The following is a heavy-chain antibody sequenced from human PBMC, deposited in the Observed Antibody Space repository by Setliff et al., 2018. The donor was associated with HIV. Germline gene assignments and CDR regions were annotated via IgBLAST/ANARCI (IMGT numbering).Heavy chain of an antibody. CDR1: GGSFSGYY. J-gene: IGHJ4*02. Sequence: SETLSLTCAVYGGSFSGYYWSWISQPPGKGLEWVGEVTHSGRTNYNPSLESRVTTSVDTSKKQFSLRLTSVTAADTAVYYCARGVRDNSGWSSYYFDYWGQGTLVTVSS. D-gene: IGHD6-19*01. CDR2: VTHSGRT. V-gene: IGHV4-34*01. CDR3: ARGVRDNSGWSSYYFDY.